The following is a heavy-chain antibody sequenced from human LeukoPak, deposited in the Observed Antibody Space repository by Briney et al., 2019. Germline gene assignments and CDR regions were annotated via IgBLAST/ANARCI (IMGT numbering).Heavy chain of an antibody. CDR2: ISAYNGNT. Sequence: ASVKVSCKASGYTFTSYGISWVRQAPGQGLEWMGWISAYNGNTNYAQKLQGRVTMTTDTSTSTAYMELRSPRSDDTAVYYCASGTMVRGVITNFDYWGQGTLVTVSS. CDR3: ASGTMVRGVITNFDY. V-gene: IGHV1-18*01. J-gene: IGHJ4*02. CDR1: GYTFTSYG. D-gene: IGHD3-10*01.